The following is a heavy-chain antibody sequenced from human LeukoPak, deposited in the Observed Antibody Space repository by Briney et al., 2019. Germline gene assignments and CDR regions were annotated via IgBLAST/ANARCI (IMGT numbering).Heavy chain of an antibody. V-gene: IGHV3-53*01. CDR3: ARDLYRSGWGPFFDP. D-gene: IGHD6-19*01. Sequence: GGSLKLSCAASGFTVSNNYMSWVRQAPGKGLDWVLVIYSGGNTYYADSVKGRFTISRDNSKDTLYLQMNNLSAEDTAVYYCARDLYRSGWGPFFDPWGQGTLVTVSS. CDR2: IYSGGNT. J-gene: IGHJ5*02. CDR1: GFTVSNNY.